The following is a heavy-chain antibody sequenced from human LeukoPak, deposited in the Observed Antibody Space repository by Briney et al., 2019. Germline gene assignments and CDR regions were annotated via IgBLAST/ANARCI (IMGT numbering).Heavy chain of an antibody. CDR1: DGSISSYY. D-gene: IGHD3-10*01. CDR3: AGGSGSYHFDY. V-gene: IGHV4-59*12. J-gene: IGHJ4*02. Sequence: SETLSLTCTVSDGSISSYYWNWFRQPPGKGLEWIGHIYYTGTTHYNPSLQSRVSISIDTSKNQFSLKLRSVTAADTAVYYCAGGSGSYHFDYWGQGTLVTVSS. CDR2: IYYTGTT.